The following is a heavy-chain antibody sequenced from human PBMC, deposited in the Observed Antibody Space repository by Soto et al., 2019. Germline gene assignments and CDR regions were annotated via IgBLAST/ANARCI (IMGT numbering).Heavy chain of an antibody. Sequence: GASVKVSCKASGYTFTSYDINWVRQATGQGLEWMGWMNPNSGNTGYAQKFQGRVTMTRNTSISTAYTELSSLRSEDTAVYYCARVQQLDDAFDIWGQGTMVTVS. V-gene: IGHV1-8*01. CDR2: MNPNSGNT. CDR1: GYTFTSYD. J-gene: IGHJ3*02. CDR3: ARVQQLDDAFDI. D-gene: IGHD6-13*01.